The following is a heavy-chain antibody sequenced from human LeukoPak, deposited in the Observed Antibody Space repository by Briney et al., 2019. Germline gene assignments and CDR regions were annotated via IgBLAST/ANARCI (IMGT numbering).Heavy chain of an antibody. J-gene: IGHJ4*02. CDR3: GRGHWGLDN. CDR1: GCTFSDYY. D-gene: IGHD7-27*01. Sequence: GGSLRLSCAASGCTFSDYYMTWIRQTPGKGLEWVSYISESGDSIYYADSARGRFTTSRDNAKSSLYLQMDSLRAEDTAVYYCGRGHWGLDNWGQGALVTVSS. V-gene: IGHV3-11*04. CDR2: ISESGDSI.